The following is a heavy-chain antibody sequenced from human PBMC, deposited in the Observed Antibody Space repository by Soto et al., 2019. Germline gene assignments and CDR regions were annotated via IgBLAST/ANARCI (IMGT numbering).Heavy chain of an antibody. CDR2: IWYDGSNK. CDR3: ARDPDSSSWYGVGWFDP. Sequence: QVQLVESGGGVVQPGRSLRLSCAASGFTFSSYGMHWVRQAPGKGLEWVAVIWYDGSNKYYADSVKGRFTISRDNSKNTLYLQMNSLRAEDTAVYYCARDPDSSSWYGVGWFDPWGQGTLVTVSS. D-gene: IGHD6-13*01. CDR1: GFTFSSYG. J-gene: IGHJ5*02. V-gene: IGHV3-33*01.